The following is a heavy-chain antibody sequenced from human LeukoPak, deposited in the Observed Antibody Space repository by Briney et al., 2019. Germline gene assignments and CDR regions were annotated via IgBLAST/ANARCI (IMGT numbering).Heavy chain of an antibody. J-gene: IGHJ3*02. V-gene: IGHV3-21*01. D-gene: IGHD6-13*01. CDR3: ASFGYSSSWYSDAFDI. CDR2: ISSSSSYI. CDR1: GFTFSIYS. Sequence: GGSLRLSCAASGFTFSIYSMNWVPPAPGKGLEWVSYISSSSSYIYYAHSVKGRFTISRDNAKNSLYLQMNSRRAEDTAVYYCASFGYSSSWYSDAFDIWGQGTMVTVSS.